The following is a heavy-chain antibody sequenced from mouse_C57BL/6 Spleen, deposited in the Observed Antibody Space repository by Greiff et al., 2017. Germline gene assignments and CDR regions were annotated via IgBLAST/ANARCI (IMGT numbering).Heavy chain of an antibody. CDR3: ARDRALDVGAY. V-gene: IGHV5-4*01. Sequence: EVQRVESGGGLVKPGGSLKLSCAASGFTFSSYAMSWVRQTPEKRLEWVATISDGGSYTYYPDNVKGRFTISRDNAKNNLYLQMSHLKSEDTAMYYCARDRALDVGAYWGQGTLVTVSA. CDR2: ISDGGSYT. J-gene: IGHJ3*01. D-gene: IGHD3-1*01. CDR1: GFTFSSYA.